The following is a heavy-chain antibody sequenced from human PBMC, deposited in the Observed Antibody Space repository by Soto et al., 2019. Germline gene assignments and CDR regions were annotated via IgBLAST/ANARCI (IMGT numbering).Heavy chain of an antibody. D-gene: IGHD6-6*01. J-gene: IGHJ4*02. CDR1: GGSISSGSS. V-gene: IGHV4-30-2*01. CDR3: ARDERRSSGRNFDY. Sequence: QLQLQESGSGLLRPSQTLSLTCSVSGGSISSGSSWSWIRQPSGKGLEWIGYVYNDGRTYYNPSLKSSVTVSVDRSRNQFSLKLTSVTAADPARYYCARDERRSSGRNFDYWGQGILVTVSS. CDR2: VYNDGRT.